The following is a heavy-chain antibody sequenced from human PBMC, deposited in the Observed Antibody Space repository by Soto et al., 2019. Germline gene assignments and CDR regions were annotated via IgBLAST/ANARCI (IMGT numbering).Heavy chain of an antibody. CDR2: VSAYNGNT. J-gene: IGHJ5*02. CDR3: ARMATFGSLNWFDP. CDR1: GYTFTSYG. V-gene: IGHV1-18*04. Sequence: ASVKVSCKASGYTFTSYGISWVRQAPGQGLEWMGWVSAYNGNTNYAQKLQGRVTMTTDTSTSTAYMELSSLRSDDTAVYYCARMATFGSLNWFDPWGQGTLVTVSS. D-gene: IGHD3-16*01.